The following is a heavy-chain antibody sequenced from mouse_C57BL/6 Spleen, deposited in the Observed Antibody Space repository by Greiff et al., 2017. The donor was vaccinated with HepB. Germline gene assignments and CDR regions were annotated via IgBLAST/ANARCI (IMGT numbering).Heavy chain of an antibody. CDR3: ARSGIYYYGSSPRGYAMDY. J-gene: IGHJ4*01. V-gene: IGHV1-84*01. CDR2: IYPGSGNT. D-gene: IGHD1-1*01. Sequence: QVQLQQSGPELVKPGASVKISCKASGYTFTDYYINWVKQRPGQGLEWIGWIYPGSGNTKYNEKFKGKATLTVDTSSSTAYMQLSSLTSEDSAVYFCARSGIYYYGSSPRGYAMDYWGQGTSVTVSS. CDR1: GYTFTDYY.